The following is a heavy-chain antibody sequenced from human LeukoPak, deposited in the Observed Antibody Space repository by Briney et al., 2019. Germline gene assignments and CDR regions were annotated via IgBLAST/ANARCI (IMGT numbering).Heavy chain of an antibody. CDR1: GGSINSSSYY. J-gene: IGHJ4*02. CDR3: ARPYKNWGFVY. V-gene: IGHV4-39*01. Sequence: PSETLSLTCTVSGGSINSSSYYLGWIRQPPGKGLEWIGSIYHSGSTYYNSSLKSRVTISVDTSKNQFSLKLNSVTAADTAVYYCARPYKNWGFVYWGQGTLVTVSS. CDR2: IYHSGST. D-gene: IGHD7-27*01.